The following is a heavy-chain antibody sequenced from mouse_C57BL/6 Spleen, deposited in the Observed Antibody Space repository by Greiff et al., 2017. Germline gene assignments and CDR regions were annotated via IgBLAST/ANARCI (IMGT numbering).Heavy chain of an antibody. CDR3: TALFYDGDYVYFDY. CDR1: GFTFSNYW. J-gene: IGHJ2*01. D-gene: IGHD2-3*01. CDR2: IRLKSDNYAT. V-gene: IGHV6-3*01. Sequence: EVKLVESGGGLVQPGGSMKLSCVASGFTFSNYWMNWVRQSPEKGLEWVAQIRLKSDNYATHYAGSVKGRFTISRDDSKSSVYLQMNNLRAEDTGIYDCTALFYDGDYVYFDYWGQGTTLTVSS.